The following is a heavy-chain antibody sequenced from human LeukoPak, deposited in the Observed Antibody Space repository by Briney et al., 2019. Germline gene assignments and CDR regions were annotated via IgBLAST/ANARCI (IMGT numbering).Heavy chain of an antibody. Sequence: GGTLRLSCAASGFTFSSYAMSWVRQAPGKGLEWVSAISGSGGSTYYADSAKGRFTIFRDNSKNTLYLQMNSLRAEDTAVYYCAKDGHDFWSGYPLYFDYWGQGTLVTVSS. J-gene: IGHJ4*02. CDR2: ISGSGGST. CDR3: AKDGHDFWSGYPLYFDY. D-gene: IGHD3-3*01. V-gene: IGHV3-23*01. CDR1: GFTFSSYA.